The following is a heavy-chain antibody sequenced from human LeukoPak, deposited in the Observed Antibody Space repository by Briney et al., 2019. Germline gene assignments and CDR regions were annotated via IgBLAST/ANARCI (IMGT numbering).Heavy chain of an antibody. CDR3: ARGDTAMPSFDY. J-gene: IGHJ4*02. CDR2: IYYSGST. V-gene: IGHV4-59*01. CDR1: GGSISSYY. D-gene: IGHD5-18*01. Sequence: SETLSLTCTVSGGSISSYYWSWIRQPPGEGLEWIGYIYYSGSTNYNPSLKSRVTISVDTSKNQFSLKLSSVTAADTAVYYCARGDTAMPSFDYWGQGTLVTVSS.